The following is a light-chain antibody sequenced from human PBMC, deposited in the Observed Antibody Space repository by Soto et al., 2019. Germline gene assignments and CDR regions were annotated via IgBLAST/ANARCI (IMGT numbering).Light chain of an antibody. Sequence: QSVLTQPASVPGSPGQSITISCTGTSSDVGSYNLVSWYQQHPGKAPKLMIYEGSKRPSGVSNRFSGSKSGNTASLTISGLQAEDEADYYCCSYAGSSPSSFGTGTKVTVL. CDR1: SSDVGSYNL. J-gene: IGLJ1*01. CDR2: EGS. CDR3: CSYAGSSPSS. V-gene: IGLV2-23*01.